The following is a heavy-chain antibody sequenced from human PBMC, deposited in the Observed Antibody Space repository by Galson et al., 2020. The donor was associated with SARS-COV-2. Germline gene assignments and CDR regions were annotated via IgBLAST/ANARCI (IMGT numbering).Heavy chain of an antibody. J-gene: IGHJ3*01. V-gene: IGHV6-1*01. CDR2: TYYRSQWST. Sequence: SQTLSLTCAISGDSVSSHSAAWNWIRQSPSRGLEWLGRTYYRSQWSTDYAVTVKSRITINPDTSKNQFSLQLNSVTTEDTAMYYCAGRVAGAGSLYSGGQGIMVLVSS. CDR1: GDSVSSHSAA. CDR3: AGRVAGAGSLYS. D-gene: IGHD6-13*01.